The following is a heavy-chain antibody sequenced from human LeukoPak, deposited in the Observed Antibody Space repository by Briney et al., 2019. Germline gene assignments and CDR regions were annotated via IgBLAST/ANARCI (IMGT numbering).Heavy chain of an antibody. D-gene: IGHD4-17*01. Sequence: ASVKVSCKASGYTFTSYYMHWVRQAPGQGLEWMGIINPSGASTSYAQKFQGRVAMTRDTSTSTDYMELSSLRSEDTAVFYCARTNYGDYDYWGQGTLVTVSS. CDR3: ARTNYGDYDY. CDR2: INPSGAST. CDR1: GYTFTSYY. J-gene: IGHJ4*02. V-gene: IGHV1-46*01.